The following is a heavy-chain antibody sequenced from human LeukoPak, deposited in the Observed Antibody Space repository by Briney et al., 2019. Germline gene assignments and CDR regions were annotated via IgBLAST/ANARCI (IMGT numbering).Heavy chain of an antibody. J-gene: IGHJ4*02. Sequence: GGSLRLSCAASGFTFSSYGMHWVRQAPGKGLEWVAFIPYDRNNKFYADSVKGRFTISRDNSKNTLYLQMNSLRPDDPAVYYCAKSRSSSNSPLSLDYWGQGTLVTVSS. D-gene: IGHD2-2*01. CDR3: AKSRSSSNSPLSLDY. CDR2: IPYDRNNK. V-gene: IGHV3-30*02. CDR1: GFTFSSYG.